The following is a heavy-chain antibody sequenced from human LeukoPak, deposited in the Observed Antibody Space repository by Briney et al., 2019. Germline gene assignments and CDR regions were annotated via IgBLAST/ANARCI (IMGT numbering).Heavy chain of an antibody. J-gene: IGHJ4*02. Sequence: PSETLSLTCAVFGGSFSGYYWGWIRQPPGKGLEWIGEIYHSGSTNYNLSLKSRVTISVDTSKNQFSLKLSSVTAADTAVYYCARAAYSGSYYFDYWGQGTLVTVSS. CDR2: IYHSGST. CDR1: GGSFSGYY. V-gene: IGHV4-34*01. D-gene: IGHD1-26*01. CDR3: ARAAYSGSYYFDY.